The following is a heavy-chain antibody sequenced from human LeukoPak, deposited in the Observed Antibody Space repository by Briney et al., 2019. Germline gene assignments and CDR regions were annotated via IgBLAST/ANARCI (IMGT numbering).Heavy chain of an antibody. CDR1: GLFFMCDC. J-gene: IGHJ4*02. D-gene: IGHD1-26*01. CDR3: VRGRQVEERLLEY. V-gene: IGHV3-33*01. CDR2: IWYDGSNK. Sequence: PGASLSLSCALTGLFFMCDCTPQNGPAPGTRLATVAVIWYDGSNKYYADSVKGRFTISRDNSENTLYLQMNSLRAEDTAVYYCVRGRQVEERLLEYWGQGTLVAVSS.